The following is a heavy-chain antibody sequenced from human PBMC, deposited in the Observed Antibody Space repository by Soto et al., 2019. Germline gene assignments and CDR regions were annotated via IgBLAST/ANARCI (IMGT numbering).Heavy chain of an antibody. V-gene: IGHV1-8*01. CDR2: MNPNSGNT. CDR3: AIRETYYHDSSGYFDY. Sequence: ASVKVSCKASGYTFTSYDINWVRQATGQGLEWMGWMNPNSGNTGYAQKFQGRVTMTRNTSISTAYMELSSLRSEDTAVYYCAIRETYYHDSSGYFDYWGQGTLVTVSS. J-gene: IGHJ4*02. CDR1: GYTFTSYD. D-gene: IGHD3-22*01.